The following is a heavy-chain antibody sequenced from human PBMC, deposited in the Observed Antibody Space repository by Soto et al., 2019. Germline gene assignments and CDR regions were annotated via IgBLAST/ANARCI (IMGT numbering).Heavy chain of an antibody. V-gene: IGHV4-38-2*02. CDR1: GYSITSGFY. J-gene: IGHJ6*02. CDR3: ARGPYGTGGSCYRGMDV. CDR2: IFHSGTP. D-gene: IGHD2-15*01. Sequence: SETLSLTCLVSGYSITSGFYWGWIRQPTGRGTKWIGSIFHSGTPYYKPCLRSRGAISIDTPKNQFSLNLSSVTAAATAVYYCARGPYGTGGSCYRGMDVWGQGTTVTVAS.